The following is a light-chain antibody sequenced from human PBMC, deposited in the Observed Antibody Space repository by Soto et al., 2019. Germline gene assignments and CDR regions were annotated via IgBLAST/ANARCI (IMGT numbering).Light chain of an antibody. CDR1: QSISSW. CDR3: QQDNSCCT. V-gene: IGKV1-5*03. J-gene: IGKJ2*02. CDR2: KAS. Sequence: DIQMTQSPSTLSASVGDRVTIACRASQSISSWLAWYQQKPGKAPKLLIYKASSLESGVPARFSGSGSGTEFTLTISSLQPDDFATYYCQQDNSCCTFGQGTKLEIK.